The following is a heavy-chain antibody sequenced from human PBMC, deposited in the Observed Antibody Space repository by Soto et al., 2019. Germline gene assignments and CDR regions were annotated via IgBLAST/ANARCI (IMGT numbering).Heavy chain of an antibody. Sequence: QVQLVESGGGVVQPGRSLRLSCAASGFTFSSYGMHWVRQAPGKGLEWVAVIWYDGSNKYYADSVKGRFTISRDNSKNTLYLQMNSLRAEDTAVYYCARLGRAAGTLGGSFDSWGQGTLVTVSS. J-gene: IGHJ4*02. D-gene: IGHD6-13*01. V-gene: IGHV3-33*01. CDR3: ARLGRAAGTLGGSFDS. CDR1: GFTFSSYG. CDR2: IWYDGSNK.